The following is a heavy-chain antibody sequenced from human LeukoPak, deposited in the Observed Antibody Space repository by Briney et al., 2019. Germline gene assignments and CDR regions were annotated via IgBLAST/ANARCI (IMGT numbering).Heavy chain of an antibody. CDR3: AKDFMTTVTPFDC. CDR1: GFTFSNYA. V-gene: IGHV3-23*01. Sequence: GGSLRLSCAASGFTFSNYAMSWVRQAPGKGLEWVSTSTRTGTYYADSVKGRFTISRDNSKNTLYLQMNSLRAEDTALYYCAKDFMTTVTPFDCWGPGTLVTVSS. J-gene: IGHJ4*02. D-gene: IGHD4-17*01. CDR2: STRTGT.